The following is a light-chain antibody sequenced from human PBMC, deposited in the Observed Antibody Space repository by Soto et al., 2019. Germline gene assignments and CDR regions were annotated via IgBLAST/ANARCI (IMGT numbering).Light chain of an antibody. CDR1: QSLVHGEGNTY. V-gene: IGKV2-24*01. J-gene: IGKJ2*01. CDR2: MIS. Sequence: DIGLTQTPLSSPVTLGQPASISCRSSQSLVHGEGNTYLSRLQQRQRQPPRLPIYMISNRFSGVPDRCAGSAAGADFTLRISGVEAEDVGVYYCMQATQAFTFGQGTKLEIK. CDR3: MQATQAFT.